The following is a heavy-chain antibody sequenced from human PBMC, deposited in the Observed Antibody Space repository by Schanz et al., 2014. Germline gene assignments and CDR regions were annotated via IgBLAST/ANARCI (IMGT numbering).Heavy chain of an antibody. J-gene: IGHJ5*01. CDR3: ARSPGDFPGWFDS. D-gene: IGHD4-17*01. V-gene: IGHV4-30-2*01. Sequence: QLQLQESGSGLVKPSQTLSLTCGVSGGSISSGGSSWNWIRLPPGKGLEWIGYIYHSGSTYYNPSLKSRVTISVARSKNQFSLILNSVTAADTAVYYCARSPGDFPGWFDSWGQGTLVTVS. CDR2: IYHSGST. CDR1: GGSISSGGSS.